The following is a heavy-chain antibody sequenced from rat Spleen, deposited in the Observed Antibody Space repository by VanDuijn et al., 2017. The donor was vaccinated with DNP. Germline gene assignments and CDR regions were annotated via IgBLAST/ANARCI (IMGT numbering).Heavy chain of an antibody. D-gene: IGHD4-1*01. V-gene: IGHV5-58*01. Sequence: EVQLVESGGDLVQPGRSLKLSCAASGFTFSGYWMYWIRQAPGKGLEWVASINTDGDTTYYPDSVKGRFTVSRDNAENTVCLQMNSLGSEDTATYYCAKDRTGGFAMDAWGQGTSVTVSS. CDR1: GFTFSGYW. CDR2: INTDGDTT. J-gene: IGHJ4*01. CDR3: AKDRTGGFAMDA.